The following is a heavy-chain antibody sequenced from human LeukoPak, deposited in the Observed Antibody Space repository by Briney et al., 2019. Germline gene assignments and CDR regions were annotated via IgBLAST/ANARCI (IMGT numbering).Heavy chain of an antibody. D-gene: IGHD6-6*01. CDR1: GVSISSYY. J-gene: IGHJ4*02. CDR2: INYSGST. Sequence: KTSETLSLTCTVSGVSISSYYWNWIRQPPGKGLEWIGYINYSGSTNYNPSLKSRVTISVDTSKNQFSLKLSSVTAADTAVYYCARGPSLVPFDYWGQGTLVTVSS. CDR3: ARGPSLVPFDY. V-gene: IGHV4-59*12.